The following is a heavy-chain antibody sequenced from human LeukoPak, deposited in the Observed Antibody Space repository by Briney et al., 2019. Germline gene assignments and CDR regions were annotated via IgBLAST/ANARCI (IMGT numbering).Heavy chain of an antibody. CDR3: AKVYSSSSRGFDY. CDR1: GFTFSSYA. Sequence: GGSPRLSCAASGFTFSSYAMSWVRQAPRKGLEWVSAISGSGGSTYYTDSVKGRFTISRDNSKNTLYLQMNSLRAEDTAVYYCAKVYSSSSRGFDYWGQGTLVTVSS. V-gene: IGHV3-23*01. J-gene: IGHJ4*02. CDR2: ISGSGGST. D-gene: IGHD6-6*01.